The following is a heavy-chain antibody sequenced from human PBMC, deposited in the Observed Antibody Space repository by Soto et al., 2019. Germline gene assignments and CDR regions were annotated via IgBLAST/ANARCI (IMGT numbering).Heavy chain of an antibody. CDR3: ARATCSSTSCPELVARDI. J-gene: IGHJ3*02. D-gene: IGHD2-2*01. CDR2: IYPSDSDT. Sequence: GESLKISCKGSGYSFTTYWIAWVRQMPGKGLECMGIIYPSDSDTRYSPSFQGQVTISVDKSINTAYLQWSSLKASDTAVYYCARATCSSTSCPELVARDIWGQGTLVTVSS. CDR1: GYSFTTYW. V-gene: IGHV5-51*01.